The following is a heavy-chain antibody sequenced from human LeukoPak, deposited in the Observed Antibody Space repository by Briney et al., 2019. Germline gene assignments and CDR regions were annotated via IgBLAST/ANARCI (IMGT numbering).Heavy chain of an antibody. V-gene: IGHV4-59*01. Sequence: SETLSLTCTVSGGSISSYYWSWIRQPPGKGLEWIGYIYYSGSTNYNPSLKSRVTISVDTSKNQFSLKLSSVTAADTAVYYCASLIRWELQYFDYWGQGTLVTVSS. D-gene: IGHD1-26*01. J-gene: IGHJ4*02. CDR2: IYYSGST. CDR1: GGSISSYY. CDR3: ASLIRWELQYFDY.